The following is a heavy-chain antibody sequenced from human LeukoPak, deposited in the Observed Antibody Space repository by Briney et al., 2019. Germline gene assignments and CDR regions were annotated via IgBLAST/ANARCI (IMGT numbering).Heavy chain of an antibody. J-gene: IGHJ5*02. Sequence: ASVKVSCKASVYAFIGYYMHWVRQAPGQGLEGMGWINPSTGATKSAQNFQGRITMTRDTSINTVYMGLSRLTSDDTAIYYCARRPPYYGSGTSNWFDPWGQGTLVIVSS. V-gene: IGHV1-2*02. D-gene: IGHD3-10*01. CDR1: VYAFIGYY. CDR3: ARRPPYYGSGTSNWFDP. CDR2: INPSTGAT.